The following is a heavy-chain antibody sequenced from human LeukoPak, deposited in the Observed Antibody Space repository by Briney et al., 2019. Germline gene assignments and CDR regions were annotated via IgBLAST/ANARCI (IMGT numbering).Heavy chain of an antibody. V-gene: IGHV3-23*01. CDR2: TSGSGGKT. CDR3: AKHLQSISTPLDY. CDR1: GFTFSSYA. Sequence: GGSLRLSCAVSGFTFSSYAMSWVRQAPGKGLEWVSGTSGSGGKTYYADSVKGRTTISRDNSKNTLYLQMNSLIAGDTAVYYCAKHLQSISTPLDYWGQGTLVTVSS. J-gene: IGHJ4*02. D-gene: IGHD3-3*01.